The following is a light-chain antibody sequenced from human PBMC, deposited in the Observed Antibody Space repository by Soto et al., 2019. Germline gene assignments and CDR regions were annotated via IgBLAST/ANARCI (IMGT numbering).Light chain of an antibody. CDR3: QQYYDWPGT. CDR2: GAS. Sequence: ETIMTQSPAILSVSPGERATLSCRASQGIASDLAWYRQKPGQAPRLLIYGASTRATDIPARFSGSGSGTQFTLTISSLQSEEFAVYYCQQYYDWPGTFGQGTKVDIK. CDR1: QGIASD. V-gene: IGKV3-15*01. J-gene: IGKJ1*01.